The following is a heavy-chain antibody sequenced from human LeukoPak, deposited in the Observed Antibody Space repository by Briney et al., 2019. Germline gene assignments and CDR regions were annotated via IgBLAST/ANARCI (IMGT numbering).Heavy chain of an antibody. J-gene: IGHJ3*02. V-gene: IGHV3-33*08. CDR2: IWYDGTTK. CDR1: GFTFSSYA. CDR3: ARDQGALDI. Sequence: SGGSLRLPCAASGFTFSSYAMSWVRQAPGKGLEWVALIWYDGTTKDYADSVKGRFTISRDNAKNSLYLQMNSQRAEDTAIYYCARDQGALDIWGQGTMVTVSS.